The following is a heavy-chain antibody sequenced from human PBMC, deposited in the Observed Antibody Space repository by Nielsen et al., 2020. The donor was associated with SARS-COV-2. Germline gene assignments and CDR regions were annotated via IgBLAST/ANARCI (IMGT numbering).Heavy chain of an antibody. Sequence: SETLSLTCAVSGGSISSSNWWSWVRQPPGKGLEWIGEIYHSGSTNYNPSLKSRVTISVDTSKNQFSLKLSSVTAADTAVYYCARDIVVVPAASWYFDLWGRGSLVTVSS. J-gene: IGHJ2*01. V-gene: IGHV4-4*02. CDR1: GGSISSSNW. CDR3: ARDIVVVPAASWYFDL. CDR2: IYHSGST. D-gene: IGHD2-2*01.